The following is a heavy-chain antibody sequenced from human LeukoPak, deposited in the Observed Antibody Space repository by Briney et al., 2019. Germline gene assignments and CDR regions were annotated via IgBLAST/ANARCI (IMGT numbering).Heavy chain of an antibody. D-gene: IGHD2-21*02. Sequence: GGSLRLFCAASGFTFSDYYMTWIRQAPGKGLEWVSCISSSGSTIFYADSVKGRFTISRDNAKSSLFLQMNSLRAEDTAVYYCARVNRVTAIQELDYWGQGTLVTVSS. V-gene: IGHV3-11*01. CDR2: ISSSGSTI. J-gene: IGHJ4*02. CDR3: ARVNRVTAIQELDY. CDR1: GFTFSDYY.